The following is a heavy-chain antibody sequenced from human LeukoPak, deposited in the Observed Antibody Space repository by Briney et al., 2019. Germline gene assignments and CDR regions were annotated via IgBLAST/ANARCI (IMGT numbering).Heavy chain of an antibody. CDR3: ARGLQRYCSSTSCLGNWFDP. Sequence: GGSLRLSCATSGFTFSSYSMNWVRQAPGKALEWVSSISSSSLYIYYADSVRGRFTISRDNAKSSLYLQMNSLRAEDTAVYYCARGLQRYCSSTSCLGNWFDPWGQGTLVTVSS. V-gene: IGHV3-21*04. CDR2: ISSSSLYI. CDR1: GFTFSSYS. D-gene: IGHD2-2*01. J-gene: IGHJ5*02.